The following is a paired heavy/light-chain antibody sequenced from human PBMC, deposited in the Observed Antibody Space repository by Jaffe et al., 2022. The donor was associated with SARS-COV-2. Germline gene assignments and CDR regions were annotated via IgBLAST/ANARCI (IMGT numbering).Heavy chain of an antibody. CDR3: VRDVLGASSH. D-gene: IGHD3-10*02. V-gene: IGHV3-7*03. Sequence: EVQLVESGGGLVQPGGSLRLSCAASGFTFGTYWMDWVRQVPGKGLEWVANIKKDGSNRNYVDSVKGRFTISRDNAKQSLYLQMNGLRAEDTAVYYCVRDVLGASSHWGQGILVTVSS. J-gene: IGHJ4*02. CDR1: GFTFGTYW. CDR2: IKKDGSNR.
Light chain of an antibody. CDR2: GGG. Sequence: QSVLTQPPSASGAPGQRVTISCSGSNSNIGANPVTWYHQLPGRAPKLLIYGGGQRPSGVPDRFSGSKSGTSASLAISGLQSEDESDYFCATWDGSLNLVVFGGGTKLTVL. J-gene: IGLJ2*01. CDR1: NSNIGANP. CDR3: ATWDGSLNLVV. V-gene: IGLV1-44*01.